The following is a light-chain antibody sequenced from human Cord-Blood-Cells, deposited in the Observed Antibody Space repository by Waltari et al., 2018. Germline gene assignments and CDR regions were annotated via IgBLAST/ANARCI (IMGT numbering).Light chain of an antibody. CDR2: GAS. CDR3: QQYGSSPTWT. CDR1: QSVSSSY. V-gene: IGKV3-20*01. Sequence: EIVLMKSPGTLSLSPGERATLSCRASQSVSSSYLAWYQQKPGQAPRLLIYGASSRATGIPDRFSGSGSGTDFTLTISRLEPEDFAVYYCQQYGSSPTWTFGQGTKVEIK. J-gene: IGKJ1*01.